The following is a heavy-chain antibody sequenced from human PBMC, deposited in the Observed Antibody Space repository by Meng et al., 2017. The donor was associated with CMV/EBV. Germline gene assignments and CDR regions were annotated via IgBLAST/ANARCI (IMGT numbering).Heavy chain of an antibody. Sequence: ASVKVSCKASGYTFTGHYLHWVRQAPGQGPEWMGWINPNSGGTYYAQKFQGRAIMTRDTSTRTAYMDLSRLRSDDTALYYCAREWRRRRYDGNYNVPDGFDIWGQGTMVTVSS. CDR2: INPNSGGT. D-gene: IGHD1-26*01. J-gene: IGHJ3*02. CDR1: GYTFTGHY. CDR3: AREWRRRRYDGNYNVPDGFDI. V-gene: IGHV1-2*02.